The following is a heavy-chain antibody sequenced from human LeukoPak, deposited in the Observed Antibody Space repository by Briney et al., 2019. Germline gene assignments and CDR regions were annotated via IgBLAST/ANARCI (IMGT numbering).Heavy chain of an antibody. J-gene: IGHJ4*02. Sequence: PGGSLRLSCAASGFIFSSYVMNWVRQAPGKGLEWVSYISSSGNSIYYANSVKGRFTISRDNAKNSLYLQMNSLRAEDTAVYYCARSTDYYDTSGYLTYYFDYWGQGTLVTVSS. CDR3: ARSTDYYDTSGYLTYYFDY. CDR1: GFIFSSYV. D-gene: IGHD3-22*01. CDR2: ISSSGNSI. V-gene: IGHV3-48*03.